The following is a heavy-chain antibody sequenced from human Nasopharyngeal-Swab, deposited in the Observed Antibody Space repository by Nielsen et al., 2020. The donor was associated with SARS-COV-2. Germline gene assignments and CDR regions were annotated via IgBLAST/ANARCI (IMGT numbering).Heavy chain of an antibody. CDR2: IYYSGNT. CDR3: AGGRDGYTNYYYYYGMDV. J-gene: IGHJ6*02. V-gene: IGHV4-39*07. Sequence: WIRQPPGKGLEWIGTIYYSGNTYYNPSLRSRVTISVDTSKEQFSLKLSSVTAADTAVYYCAGGRDGYTNYYYYYGMDVWGQGTTVTVSS. D-gene: IGHD5-24*01.